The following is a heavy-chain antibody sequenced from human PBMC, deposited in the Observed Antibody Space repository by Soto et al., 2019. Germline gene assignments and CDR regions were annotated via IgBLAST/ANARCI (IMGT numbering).Heavy chain of an antibody. J-gene: IGHJ4*02. D-gene: IGHD3-10*01. CDR2: IYYSGST. V-gene: IGHV4-31*03. Sequence: QVQLQESGPGLVKPSQTLSLTCTVSGGSISSGGYYWSWLRQHPGKGLEWIGYIYYSGSTYYNPSLKSRVTISEDTSKNQCSLKLSSVTAADTAVYYCARVTMVRGVIIGPGRYFDYWGQGTLVTVSS. CDR1: GGSISSGGYY. CDR3: ARVTMVRGVIIGPGRYFDY.